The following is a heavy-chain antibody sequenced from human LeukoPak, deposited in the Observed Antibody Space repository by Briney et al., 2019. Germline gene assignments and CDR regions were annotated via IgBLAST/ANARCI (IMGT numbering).Heavy chain of an antibody. Sequence: ASVKVSCKASGGTFSSYAISWVRQAPGQGLEWMGWISAYNGNTNYAQKLQGRVTMTTDTSTSTAYMELRSLRSDDTAVYYCARGSPTTVANNWFDPWGQGTLVTVSS. CDR3: ARGSPTTVANNWFDP. J-gene: IGHJ5*02. V-gene: IGHV1-18*01. CDR2: ISAYNGNT. D-gene: IGHD4-17*01. CDR1: GGTFSSYA.